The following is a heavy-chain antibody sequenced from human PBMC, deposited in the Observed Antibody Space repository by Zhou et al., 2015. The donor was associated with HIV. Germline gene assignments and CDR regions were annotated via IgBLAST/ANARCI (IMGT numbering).Heavy chain of an antibody. V-gene: IGHV1-69*01. CDR3: ARVFGGGGGSCYSISCLTRTRQYYFDY. CDR1: GGTFSSYA. J-gene: IGHJ4*02. CDR2: IIPIFGTA. Sequence: QVQLVQSGAEVKKPGSSVKVSCKASGGTFSSYAISWVRQAPGQGLEWMGGIIPIFGTANYAQKFQGRVTITADESTSTAYMELSSLRSEDTAVYYCARVFGGGGGSCYSISCLTRTRQYYFDYWGQGTLVTVSS. D-gene: IGHD2-15*01.